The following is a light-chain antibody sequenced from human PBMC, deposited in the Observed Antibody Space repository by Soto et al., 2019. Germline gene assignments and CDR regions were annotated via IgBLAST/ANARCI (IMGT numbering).Light chain of an antibody. Sequence: EIVLTQSPGTLSLSPGERATLSCRARQSVSSSYLAWYQQKPGQAPRLLIYGASSRATGIPDRFSGSGSGTDVTLTISRLEPEDFAVYYCQQYGSSPMYTFGQGTKLEIK. CDR3: QQYGSSPMYT. CDR1: QSVSSSY. V-gene: IGKV3-20*01. J-gene: IGKJ2*01. CDR2: GAS.